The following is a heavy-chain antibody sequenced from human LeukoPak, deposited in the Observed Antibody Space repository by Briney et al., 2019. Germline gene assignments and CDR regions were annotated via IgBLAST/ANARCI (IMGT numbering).Heavy chain of an antibody. CDR3: ARAGYCSSTSCHYEGYYYGMDV. J-gene: IGHJ6*02. CDR1: GGSISSYY. V-gene: IGHV4-59*01. D-gene: IGHD2-2*01. CDR2: IYYSGST. Sequence: SETLSLTCTVSGGSISSYYWSWIRQPPGKGLEWIGYIYYSGSTNYNPSLKSRVTISVDTSENQFSLKLSSVTAADTAVYYCARAGYCSSTSCHYEGYYYGMDVWGQGTTVTVSS.